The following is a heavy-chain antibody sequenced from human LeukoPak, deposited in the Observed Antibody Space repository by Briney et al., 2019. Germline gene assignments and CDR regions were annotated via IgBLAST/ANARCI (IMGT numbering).Heavy chain of an antibody. CDR3: ASVGSGSFDS. Sequence: SETLSLTCTVPGGYISTYYWSWIRQPPGKGLEGIGYSYNSGSTYCNPSLKTRVTISVDTSKNQFSLKLTSVTAADTAVYYCASVGSGSFDSWGQGTLVTVSS. V-gene: IGHV4-59*01. CDR2: SYNSGST. D-gene: IGHD6-19*01. CDR1: GGYISTYY. J-gene: IGHJ4*02.